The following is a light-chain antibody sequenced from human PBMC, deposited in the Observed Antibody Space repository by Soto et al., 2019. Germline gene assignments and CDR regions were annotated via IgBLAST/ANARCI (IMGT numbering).Light chain of an antibody. J-gene: IGLJ2*01. CDR3: VAWDDSLNGYVV. Sequence: QSVLTQPPSASRTPGQRVTLSCSGSSSNIGSNTVNWYQQLPGTAPKLVIYSNNQRPSGVPDRFSGSKSGTSASLAISGLQSEDEADYYCVAWDDSLNGYVVFGGGTKVTVL. CDR1: SSNIGSNT. CDR2: SNN. V-gene: IGLV1-44*01.